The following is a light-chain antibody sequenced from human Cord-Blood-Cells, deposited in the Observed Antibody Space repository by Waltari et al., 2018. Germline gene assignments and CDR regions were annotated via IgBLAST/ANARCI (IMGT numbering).Light chain of an antibody. Sequence: DIQMTQSPSSLSASVGDRVTITCRASQSISSYLNWYQQKPGKAPKLLIYAASSLQSGAPSRCSGSGSGTDVTLTISSLQPEDFATYYCQQSYSTPPITFGQGTRLEIK. V-gene: IGKV1-39*01. CDR3: QQSYSTPPIT. CDR2: AAS. CDR1: QSISSY. J-gene: IGKJ5*01.